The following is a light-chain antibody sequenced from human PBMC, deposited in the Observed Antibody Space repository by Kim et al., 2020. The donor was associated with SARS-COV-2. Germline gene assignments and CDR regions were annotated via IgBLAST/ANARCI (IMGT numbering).Light chain of an antibody. CDR2: DNN. CDR3: QAYDDNKVI. Sequence: NFMLTQPHSVSESPVRTVSISCTRTSGSLGSNFVHWYQQRPGSAPILVIHDNNQRPSGVPERFSGSIDRSSNSASLTISGLETEDEADYFCQAYDDNKVIFGGGTQLTVL. J-gene: IGLJ2*01. V-gene: IGLV6-57*04. CDR1: SGSLGSNF.